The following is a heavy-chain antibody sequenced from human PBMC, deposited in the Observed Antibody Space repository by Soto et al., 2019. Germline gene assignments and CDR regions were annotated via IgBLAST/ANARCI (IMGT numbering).Heavy chain of an antibody. D-gene: IGHD2-2*01. Sequence: EVQLLESGGGLGQPGGSLSLPCAASGLTFSAYALPWVRKAPGQGLRWVAPFGGGGGTTNYADSVKGRFTISRDNSKNTAYLQMNSLRAEDTAVYYCAKDRGTSIDVHRYFHYYGMDVWGQGTTVTVSS. J-gene: IGHJ6*02. CDR1: GLTFSAYA. CDR3: AKDRGTSIDVHRYFHYYGMDV. CDR2: FGGGGGTT. V-gene: IGHV3-23*01.